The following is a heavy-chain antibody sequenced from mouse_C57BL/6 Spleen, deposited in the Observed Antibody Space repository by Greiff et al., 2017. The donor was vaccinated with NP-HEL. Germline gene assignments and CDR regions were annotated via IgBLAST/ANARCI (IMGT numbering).Heavy chain of an antibody. Sequence: QVQLQQPGTELVKPGASVKLSCKASGYTFTSYWMHWVKQRPGQGLEWIGNINPSNGGTNYNEKFKSKATLTVDKSSSTAYRQLSSLTSEDSAVYYCARAWGYEWYFDVWGTGTTVTVSS. V-gene: IGHV1-53*01. CDR1: GYTFTSYW. D-gene: IGHD2-2*01. CDR2: INPSNGGT. CDR3: ARAWGYEWYFDV. J-gene: IGHJ1*03.